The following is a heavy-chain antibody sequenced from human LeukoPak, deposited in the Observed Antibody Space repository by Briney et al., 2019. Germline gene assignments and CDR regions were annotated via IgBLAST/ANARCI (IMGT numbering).Heavy chain of an antibody. CDR1: GGSISSYY. Sequence: SETLSLTCTVSGGSISSYYWSWIRQPPGKGLEWIGYIYYSGSTNYNPSLKSRVTISVDTSKNQFSLMLSSVTAADTAVYYCARHGRGLVLYYFDYWGQGTLVTVSS. J-gene: IGHJ4*02. CDR2: IYYSGST. D-gene: IGHD6-19*01. CDR3: ARHGRGLVLYYFDY. V-gene: IGHV4-59*08.